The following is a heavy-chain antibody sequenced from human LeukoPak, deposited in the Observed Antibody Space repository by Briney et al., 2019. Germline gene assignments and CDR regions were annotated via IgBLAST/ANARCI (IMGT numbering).Heavy chain of an antibody. V-gene: IGHV2-70*04. CDR1: GFSLSTSGMR. J-gene: IGHJ4*02. CDR3: ARSRLPNYYDSSADIPFDY. D-gene: IGHD3-22*01. CDR2: IDWDDDK. Sequence: SGPTLVNPTQTLTLTCTFSGFSLSTSGMRVSWIRQPPGKALEWLAHIDWDDDKFYSTSLKTRLTISKDTSKNQVVLTMTNMDPVDTATYYCARSRLPNYYDSSADIPFDYWGQGTLVTVSS.